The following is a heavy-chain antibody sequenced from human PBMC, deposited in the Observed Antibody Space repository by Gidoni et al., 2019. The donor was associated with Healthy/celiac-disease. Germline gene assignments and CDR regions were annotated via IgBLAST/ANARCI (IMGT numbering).Heavy chain of an antibody. CDR1: GFTFSSDD. CDR2: IGTAGDT. V-gene: IGHV3-13*01. J-gene: IGHJ6*02. Sequence: EVQLVESGGGLVQPGRFMRLSCADSGFTFSSDDMHWVRQATGKGLELVSAIGTAGDTYDPGSVKGRFTISRENAKNSLYLQMNSLRAGDTAVYYCARALSYYYYGMDVWGQGTTVTVSS. CDR3: ARALSYYYYGMDV.